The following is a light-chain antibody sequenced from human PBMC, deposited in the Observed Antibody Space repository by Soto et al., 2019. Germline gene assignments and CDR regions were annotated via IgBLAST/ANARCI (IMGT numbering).Light chain of an antibody. CDR3: SSYTSSSTYV. CDR1: SSDVGGYDY. Sequence: QSALTQPASVSGSPGQSITISCTGTSSDVGGYDYVSWYQQHPGEGPKLMIYDVSNRPSGVSDRFSGSKSGNTASLTISGLQAEDAAYYYCSSYTSSSTYVFGSGTKLTVL. CDR2: DVS. V-gene: IGLV2-14*01. J-gene: IGLJ1*01.